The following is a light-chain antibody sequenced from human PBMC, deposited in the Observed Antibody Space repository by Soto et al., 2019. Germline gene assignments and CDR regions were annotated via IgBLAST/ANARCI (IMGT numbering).Light chain of an antibody. V-gene: IGKV3D-11*03. J-gene: IGKJ1*01. Sequence: EIELTQAPATLASFPGDRVTLSCRASQYINTRLAWYQHRPGQAPRVLIYQTSIRAAGIPARFSASGSGTDFTLTISDVQPEDVALYYCHQRQSWPRTLGQGTKVDIK. CDR2: QTS. CDR1: QYINTR. CDR3: HQRQSWPRT.